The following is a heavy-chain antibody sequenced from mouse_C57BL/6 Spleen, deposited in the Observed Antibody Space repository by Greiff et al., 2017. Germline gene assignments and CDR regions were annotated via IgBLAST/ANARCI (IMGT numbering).Heavy chain of an antibody. D-gene: IGHD2-1*01. J-gene: IGHJ3*01. V-gene: IGHV5-4*01. CDR1: GSTFCRYA. Sequence: EVKVVESGGGLVKPGGSLKLSCAASGSTFCRYAMSWVRQTPVKRLEWVATISDGASYTYHPDNVKGRFTISRDNAKNNLYLLMSHLKSEDTAMYYCARDYGNYAWFAYWGQGTLVTVSA. CDR2: ISDGASYT. CDR3: ARDYGNYAWFAY.